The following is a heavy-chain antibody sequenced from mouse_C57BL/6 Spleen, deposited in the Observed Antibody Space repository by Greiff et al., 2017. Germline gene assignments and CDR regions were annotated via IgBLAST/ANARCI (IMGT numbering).Heavy chain of an antibody. CDR3: ARSYYGSSPYWYFDV. V-gene: IGHV1-18*01. Sequence: SGPELVKPGASVKIPCKASGYTFTDYNMDWVKQSHGKSLEWIGDINPNNGGTIYNQKFKGKATLTVDKSSSTAYMELRSLTSEDTAVYYCARSYYGSSPYWYFDVWGTGTTVTVSS. CDR1: GYTFTDYN. J-gene: IGHJ1*03. CDR2: INPNNGGT. D-gene: IGHD1-1*01.